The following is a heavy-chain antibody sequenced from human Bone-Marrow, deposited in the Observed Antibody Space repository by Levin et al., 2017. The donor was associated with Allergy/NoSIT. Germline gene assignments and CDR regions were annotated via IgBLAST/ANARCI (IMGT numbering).Heavy chain of an antibody. CDR3: ARRVKKYGDYYFDY. CDR1: GGSISSSSYY. V-gene: IGHV4-39*01. J-gene: IGHJ4*02. D-gene: IGHD4-17*01. CDR2: IYYSGST. Sequence: PSETLSLTCTVSGGSISSSSYYWGWIRQPPGKGLEWIGSIYYSGSTYYNPSLKSRVTIYVDTSKNQFSLKLSSVTAADTAVYYCARRVKKYGDYYFDYWGQGTLVTVSS.